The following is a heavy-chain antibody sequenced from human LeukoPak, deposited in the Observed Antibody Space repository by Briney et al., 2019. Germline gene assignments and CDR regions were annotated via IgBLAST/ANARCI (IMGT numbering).Heavy chain of an antibody. D-gene: IGHD3-9*01. CDR2: ISGSGGST. CDR1: GFTFSSYA. CDR3: ARVLRYFDWLPFDY. J-gene: IGHJ4*02. V-gene: IGHV3-23*01. Sequence: GGSLRLSCAASGFTFSSYAMSWVRQAPGKGLEWVSAISGSGGSTYYADSVKGRFTISRDNAKNTLYLQMNSLRAEDTAVYYCARVLRYFDWLPFDYWGQGTLVTVSS.